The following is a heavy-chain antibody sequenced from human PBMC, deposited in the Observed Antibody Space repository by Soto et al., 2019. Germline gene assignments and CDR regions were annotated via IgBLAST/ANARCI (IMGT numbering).Heavy chain of an antibody. D-gene: IGHD3-3*01. V-gene: IGHV4-61*01. CDR1: DGSVSSGSYS. Sequence: PSETLSLTCTVSDGSVSSGSYSWSWIRQPPGKGLEWIGYIYYSGSTNYNPSLKSRATISVDTSKNQFSPRLSSVSAADTAVYYCARGRITIFGVVNYYYGMDVWGQGTTITVSS. CDR3: ARGRITIFGVVNYYYGMDV. CDR2: IYYSGST. J-gene: IGHJ6*02.